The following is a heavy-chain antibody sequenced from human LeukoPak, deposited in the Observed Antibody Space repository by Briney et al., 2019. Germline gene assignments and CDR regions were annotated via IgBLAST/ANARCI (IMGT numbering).Heavy chain of an antibody. CDR1: GFTFSSYS. Sequence: PGGSLRLPCSASGFTFSSYSMNWVRQAPGKGLEWLAYINRGGDNIWYADSVKGRFTISRDNARDSLFLQMNSLRDEDTAVYYCARDRDWAFDYWGQGTLVTVSS. J-gene: IGHJ4*02. CDR3: ARDRDWAFDY. CDR2: INRGGDNI. D-gene: IGHD2-21*02. V-gene: IGHV3-48*02.